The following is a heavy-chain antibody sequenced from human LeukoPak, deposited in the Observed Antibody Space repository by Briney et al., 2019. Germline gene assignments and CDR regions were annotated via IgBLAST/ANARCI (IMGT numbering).Heavy chain of an antibody. Sequence: RASVTVSCKPSGYTFTSFGINWVRQAPGQGLEWMGWASTYNGNTNFAQNFKGRVTMTTDTSTRTAYMELRSLRYDDTAVYFCARDHYYGSGSYSPWGQGTLVTVSS. CDR2: ASTYNGNT. V-gene: IGHV1-18*01. J-gene: IGHJ5*02. CDR3: ARDHYYGSGSYSP. D-gene: IGHD3-10*01. CDR1: GYTFTSFG.